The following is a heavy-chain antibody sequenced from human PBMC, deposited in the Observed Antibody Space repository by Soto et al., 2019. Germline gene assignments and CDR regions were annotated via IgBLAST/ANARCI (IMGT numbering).Heavy chain of an antibody. V-gene: IGHV3-7*01. CDR1: GFTFSSYW. CDR3: ASARHIGP. CDR2: IKQDGSEK. Sequence: EVQLVESGGGLVQPGGSLRLSCAASGFTFSSYWMSWVRQAPGKGLEGVANIKQDGSEKNYVDSVKGRFTISRDNAKNSLYLQMNSLRADDTAVYYCASARHIGPWGQGTLVTVSS. J-gene: IGHJ5*02. D-gene: IGHD2-21*01.